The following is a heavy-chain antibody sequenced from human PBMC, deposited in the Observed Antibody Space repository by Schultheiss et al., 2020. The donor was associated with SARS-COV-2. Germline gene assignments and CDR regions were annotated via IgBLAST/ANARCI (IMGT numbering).Heavy chain of an antibody. CDR3: ARDKFRTTSGPWFDP. V-gene: IGHV3-21*01. D-gene: IGHD1-14*01. CDR2: ISSSSSYI. Sequence: GESLKISCAASGFMFSAYGMHWVRQAPGKGLEWVSSISSSSSYIYYADSVKGRFTISRDNAKNSLYLQMNSLRAEDTAVYYCARDKFRTTSGPWFDPWGQGTLVTVSS. J-gene: IGHJ5*02. CDR1: GFMFSAYG.